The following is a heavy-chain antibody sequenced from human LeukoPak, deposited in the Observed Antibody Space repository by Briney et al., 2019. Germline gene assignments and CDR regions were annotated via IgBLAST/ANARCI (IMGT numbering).Heavy chain of an antibody. Sequence: GGSLGLSCAASGFTFSSFWMTWVRQAPGKGLEWVANIKQDGSEKYYVDSVRGRFTISRDNATNSLYLQMNSLRAEDTAVYYCARDLNYFDYWGQGTLVTVSS. CDR3: ARDLNYFDY. J-gene: IGHJ4*02. CDR1: GFTFSSFW. CDR2: IKQDGSEK. V-gene: IGHV3-7*01.